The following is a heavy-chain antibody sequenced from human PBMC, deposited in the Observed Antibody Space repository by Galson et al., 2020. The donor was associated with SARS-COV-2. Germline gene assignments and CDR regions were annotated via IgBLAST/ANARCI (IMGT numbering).Heavy chain of an antibody. D-gene: IGHD3-16*01. V-gene: IGHV4-31*03. CDR1: GGSISSGGYY. CDR3: ARVRIMITFGGGYHAFDT. J-gene: IGHJ3*02. CDR2: IYYSGST. Sequence: SQTLSLTCTVSGGSISSGGYYWSWIRQHPGKGLEWIGYIYYSGSTYYNPSLKSRVTISVDTSKNQFSLKLSSVTAADTAVYYCARVRIMITFGGGYHAFDTGGQGTMVTVSS.